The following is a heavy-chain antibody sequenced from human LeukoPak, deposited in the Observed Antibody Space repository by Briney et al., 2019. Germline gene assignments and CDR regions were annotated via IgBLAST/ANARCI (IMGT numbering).Heavy chain of an antibody. D-gene: IGHD3-10*01. J-gene: IGHJ4*02. CDR3: AKVWVTMVRGAIPDDY. V-gene: IGHV3-30*18. CDR1: GFTLSSFG. Sequence: LGGSLRLSCAASGFTLSSFGMHWVRQAPGKWLGWVAVLSYDGSNKYYADSVKGRFPISRDNSKNTLYLQMNSLRAEDTAVYYCAKVWVTMVRGAIPDDYWGQGTLVTVSS. CDR2: LSYDGSNK.